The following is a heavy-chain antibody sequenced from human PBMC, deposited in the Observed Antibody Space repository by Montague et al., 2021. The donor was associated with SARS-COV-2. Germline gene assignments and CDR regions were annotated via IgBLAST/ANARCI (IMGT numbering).Heavy chain of an antibody. V-gene: IGHV4-34*01. CDR2: INHSGST. Sequence: SETLSLTCVVYGGSFSGYYWSWIRQPPGKGLEWIGEINHSGSTNYNPSLKSRVTISVETSKKQFSLRLNSVTAADTAVYYCARGGEYSYGARDYGGQGTLVTVSS. CDR1: GGSFSGYY. CDR3: ARGGEYSYGARDY. J-gene: IGHJ4*02. D-gene: IGHD5-18*01.